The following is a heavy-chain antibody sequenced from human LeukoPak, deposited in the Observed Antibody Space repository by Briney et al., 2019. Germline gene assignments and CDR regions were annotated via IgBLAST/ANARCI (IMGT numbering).Heavy chain of an antibody. V-gene: IGHV3-7*03. J-gene: IGHJ4*02. D-gene: IGHD1-26*01. CDR2: IKQDGGEI. Sequence: GGSLRLSCAASGFTFSSYWMSWVRQAPGKGLEWVANIKQDGGEIYYVDSVKGRFTISRDNAKNLLYLQLNSLRAEDTAVYSCARGSGSYYIHWGQGTLVTVSS. CDR1: GFTFSSYW. CDR3: ARGSGSYYIH.